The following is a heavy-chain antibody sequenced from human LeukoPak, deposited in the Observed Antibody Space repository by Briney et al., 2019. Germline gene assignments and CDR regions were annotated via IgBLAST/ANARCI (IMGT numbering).Heavy chain of an antibody. V-gene: IGHV3-64*01. CDR2: ITGNGGRI. D-gene: IGHD5-24*01. Sequence: GGSLRLSCAASGFTFSNAWMSWVRQAPGEGLEYLSAITGNGGRIYYANSVKGRFTISIDNSKNTLYLQMGSLRAEDMAVYYCARGGDGYNYYFDYWGQGTLVTVSS. CDR1: GFTFSNAW. CDR3: ARGGDGYNYYFDY. J-gene: IGHJ4*02.